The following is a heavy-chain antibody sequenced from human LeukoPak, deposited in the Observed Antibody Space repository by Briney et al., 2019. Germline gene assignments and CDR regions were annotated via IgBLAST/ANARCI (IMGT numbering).Heavy chain of an antibody. Sequence: SETLSLTCTVSGGSISSYYWSWIRQPPGKGLEWIGYINYSGSTNYNPSLKSRVTMSVDTSKNQFSVTLSSVTAADTAVYYCARGSDWSGFENWFDPWGQGTLVTVSS. J-gene: IGHJ5*02. CDR1: GGSISSYY. CDR3: ARGSDWSGFENWFDP. D-gene: IGHD3-3*01. CDR2: INYSGST. V-gene: IGHV4-59*01.